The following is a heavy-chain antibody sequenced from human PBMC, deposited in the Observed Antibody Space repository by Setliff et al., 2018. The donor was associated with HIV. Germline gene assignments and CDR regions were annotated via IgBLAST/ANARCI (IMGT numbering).Heavy chain of an antibody. CDR2: IIPILGIA. D-gene: IGHD6-19*01. V-gene: IGHV1-69*10. J-gene: IGHJ4*02. CDR1: GGTFSSYA. CDR3: ARKYTGGPLDY. Sequence: EASVKVSCKASGGTFSSYAISWVRQAPGQGLEWMGGIIPILGIANYAQKFQGRVTITTDESTSTAYMELSSLRSEDTAVYYCARKYTGGPLDYWGQGTLVTVSS.